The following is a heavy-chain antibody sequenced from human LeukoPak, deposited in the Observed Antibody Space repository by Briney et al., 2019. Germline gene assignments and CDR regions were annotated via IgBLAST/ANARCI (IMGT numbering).Heavy chain of an antibody. CDR3: ARTTEGGYTYGYFYYYYMDV. CDR2: IYYSGST. CDR1: GGSISSYY. D-gene: IGHD5-18*01. J-gene: IGHJ6*03. Sequence: SETLSLTCTVSGGSISSYYWSWIRQPPGKGLEWIGYIYYSGSTAYNPSLKSRVTISVDTSKNQFSLKLSSVTAADTAVYYCARTTEGGYTYGYFYYYYMDVWGKGTTVTVSS. V-gene: IGHV4-59*01.